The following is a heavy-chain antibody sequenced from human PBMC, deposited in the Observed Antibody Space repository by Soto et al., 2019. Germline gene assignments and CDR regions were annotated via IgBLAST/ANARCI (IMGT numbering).Heavy chain of an antibody. V-gene: IGHV1-3*01. D-gene: IGHD3-22*01. CDR2: INAGNGNT. J-gene: IGHJ4*02. CDR1: GYTFTSYT. CDR3: ARVAYDSSGYYS. Sequence: ASVKVSCKASGYTFTSYTMHWVRQAPGQRLEWMGWINAGNGNTKYSQKFQGRVTITRDTSASTAYMELSSLRSDDTAVYYCARVAYDSSGYYSWGKGTLVTVSS.